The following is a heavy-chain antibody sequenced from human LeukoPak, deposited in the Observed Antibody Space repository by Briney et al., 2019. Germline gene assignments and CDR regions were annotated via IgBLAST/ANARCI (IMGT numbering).Heavy chain of an antibody. CDR3: ARHKSADFDY. CDR2: INHSGST. Sequence: SETLSLTCAVYGGSFSGYYWSWIRQPPGKGLEWIGEINHSGSTYYNPSLKSRVTISVDTSKNQFSLKLSSVTAADTAVYYCARHKSADFDYWGQGALVTVSS. V-gene: IGHV4-34*01. J-gene: IGHJ4*02. D-gene: IGHD2-2*01. CDR1: GGSFSGYY.